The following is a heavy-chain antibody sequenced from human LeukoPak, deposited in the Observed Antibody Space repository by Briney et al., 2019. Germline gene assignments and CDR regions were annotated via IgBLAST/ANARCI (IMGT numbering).Heavy chain of an antibody. CDR1: GFTFSSYW. J-gene: IGHJ6*03. D-gene: IGHD5-18*01. CDR3: ARDLLDTAMVPYYYYYYMDV. Sequence: GGSLRLSCAASGFTFSSYWMSWVRQAPGKGLEWVANIKQDGSEKYYVDSVKGRFTISRGNAKNSLYLQMNSLRAEDTAVYYCARDLLDTAMVPYYYYYYMDVWGKGTTVTVSS. V-gene: IGHV3-7*01. CDR2: IKQDGSEK.